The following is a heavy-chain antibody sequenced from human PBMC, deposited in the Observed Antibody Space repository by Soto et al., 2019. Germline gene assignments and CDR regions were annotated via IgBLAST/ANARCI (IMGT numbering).Heavy chain of an antibody. Sequence: QVQLEQSGAEVKKPGASVKVSCKASGYTFTRSGISWVRQAPGQGPEWMGWISSYNGDTNYAQTLQGRVTMTTDTSTSTAYRELRSPRSDDTAVYYCAREGVAPYYYYGMDVWGQGTPVTVSS. CDR2: ISSYNGDT. CDR1: GYTFTRSG. V-gene: IGHV1-18*01. J-gene: IGHJ6*01. D-gene: IGHD5-12*01. CDR3: AREGVAPYYYYGMDV.